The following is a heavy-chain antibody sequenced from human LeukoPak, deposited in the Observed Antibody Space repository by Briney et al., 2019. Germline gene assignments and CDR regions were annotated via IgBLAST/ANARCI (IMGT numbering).Heavy chain of an antibody. CDR1: GLTFNNYG. Sequence: GGSLSLSCAASGLTFNNYGTQWVRQARGRGLGWVAVISHDESNKQYADWVKGRFTIFRDNSKNTLYLQMDSLRVEDTAVYYCAKWLYSGKYWTGKDYFDYWGQGTLVTVSS. CDR3: AKWLYSGKYWTGKDYFDY. V-gene: IGHV3-30*18. CDR2: ISHDESNK. D-gene: IGHD1-26*01. J-gene: IGHJ4*02.